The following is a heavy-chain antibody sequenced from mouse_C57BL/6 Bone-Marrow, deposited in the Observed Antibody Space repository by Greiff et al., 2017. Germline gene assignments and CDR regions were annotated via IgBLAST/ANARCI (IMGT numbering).Heavy chain of an antibody. V-gene: IGHV14-2*01. CDR2: IDPEDGET. CDR1: GFNITGYY. CDR3: ALYDYDAGDY. D-gene: IGHD2-4*01. J-gene: IGHJ2*01. Sequence: EVQLQQSGAELVKPGASVKLSCTASGFNITGYYMHWVKQRTEQGLEWIGRIDPEDGETKYAPKFQGKATITADTSSNTAYLQLNSLTSEDTAVYYCALYDYDAGDYWGQGTTLTVSS.